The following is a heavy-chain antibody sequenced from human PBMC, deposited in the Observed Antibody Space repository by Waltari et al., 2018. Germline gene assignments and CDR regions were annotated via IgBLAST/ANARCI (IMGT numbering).Heavy chain of an antibody. CDR3: ARVLTGGLLKRYSDY. V-gene: IGHV1-2*02. CDR2: IRPKRGGT. CDR1: GYTFTAYY. J-gene: IGHJ4*02. D-gene: IGHD3-9*01. Sequence: QVQLVQSGAEVKKPGASVKVSCKASGYTFTAYYIYWVRQAPGQGLEWMGGIRPKRGGTNNAQQLQGRVTMTRDTSISTAYMELSRLRSDDTAVYYCARVLTGGLLKRYSDYWGQGTLVTVSS.